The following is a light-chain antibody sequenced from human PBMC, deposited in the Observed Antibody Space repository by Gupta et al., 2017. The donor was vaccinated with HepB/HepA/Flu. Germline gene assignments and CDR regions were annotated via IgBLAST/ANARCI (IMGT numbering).Light chain of an antibody. V-gene: IGKV3-20*01. CDR1: QTVYNNY. J-gene: IGKJ5*01. CDR2: GAS. Sequence: DIVLTQSPGTLSLSPGHRATLSCRASQTVYNNYLASYQHRPVQAPRLLVYGASSSATGATEWFSRRGYATEFTLTSSRRENEDCAAYYVQQHRQSSTFGRGTRLEMK. CDR3: QQHRQSST.